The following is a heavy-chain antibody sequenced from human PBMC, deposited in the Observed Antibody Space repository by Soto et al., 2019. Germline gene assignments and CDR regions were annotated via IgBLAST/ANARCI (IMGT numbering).Heavy chain of an antibody. CDR1: VGAFSSYA. CDR2: INAGNGNT. CDR3: ARSIVVVTALDY. V-gene: IGHV1-3*01. D-gene: IGHD2-21*02. J-gene: IGHJ4*02. Sequence: VSVEACSKAPVGAFSSYALCSLRHAPGQRLERMGWINAGNGNTKYSQKFQGRVTITRDTSASTAYMELSSLRSEDTAVYYCARSIVVVTALDYWGQGTLVTVSS.